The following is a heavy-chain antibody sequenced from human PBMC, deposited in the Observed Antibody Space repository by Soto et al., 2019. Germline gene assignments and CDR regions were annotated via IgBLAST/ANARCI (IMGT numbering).Heavy chain of an antibody. CDR3: ARSSGGSSFYFDY. J-gene: IGHJ4*02. D-gene: IGHD2-15*01. CDR1: GGSISSYY. V-gene: IGHV4-59*01. CDR2: IYYSGST. Sequence: PSLTCAVSGGSISSYYWSWIRQPPGKGLEWIGYIYYSGSTNYNPSLKSRVTISVDTSKNQFSLKLSSVTAADTAVYYCARSSGGSSFYFDYCGQGTLVTVSS.